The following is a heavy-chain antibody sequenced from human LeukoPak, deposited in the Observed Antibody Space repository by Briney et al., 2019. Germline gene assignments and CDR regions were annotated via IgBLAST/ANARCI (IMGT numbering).Heavy chain of an antibody. CDR3: ATDVTDSSARGGY. V-gene: IGHV1-24*01. D-gene: IGHD3-22*01. CDR1: GYTLTELS. J-gene: IGHJ4*02. Sequence: ASVKVSCKVSGYTLTELSMHWVRQAPGKGLEGLGGFDPEDGETIYAQKFQGRVTMTEDTSTDTAYMELSSLRSEDTAVYYCATDVTDSSARGGYWGQGTLVTVSS. CDR2: FDPEDGET.